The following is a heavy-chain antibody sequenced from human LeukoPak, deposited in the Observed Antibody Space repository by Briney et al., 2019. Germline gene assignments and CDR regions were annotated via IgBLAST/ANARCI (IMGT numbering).Heavy chain of an antibody. CDR1: GGSISRSRDY. CDR3: ARDSRYYYVANWFDP. J-gene: IGHJ5*02. V-gene: IGHV4-39*01. Sequence: SETLSLTCTVSGGSISRSRDYWGWIRQPPGKGLEWIGSIYYSGSTYYNPSLKSRVTISVDTSKNQFSLKLSSVTAADTAVYYCARDSRYYYVANWFDPWGQGTLVTVSS. D-gene: IGHD3-10*02. CDR2: IYYSGST.